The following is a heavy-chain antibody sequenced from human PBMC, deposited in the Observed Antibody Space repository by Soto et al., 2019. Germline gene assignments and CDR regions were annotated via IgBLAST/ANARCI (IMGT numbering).Heavy chain of an antibody. V-gene: IGHV4-4*07. CDR3: AADRGRGGRACAH. Sequence: QVQIQESGPGLVTPSDTLSLTCTVSDASITNFFWNWVRQPAGGPLEWIGRLYLGGAPTYNPSLRSRVFISADTSKHQVSLKLTSVPAADTAVYYCAADRGRGGRACAHWGHGALATVSS. CDR2: LYLGGAP. CDR1: DASITNFF. D-gene: IGHD3-10*01. J-gene: IGHJ4*01.